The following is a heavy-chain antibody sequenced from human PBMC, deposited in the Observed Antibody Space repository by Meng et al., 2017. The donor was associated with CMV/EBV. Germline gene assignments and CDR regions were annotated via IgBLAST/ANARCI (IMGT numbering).Heavy chain of an antibody. Sequence: QVQLVQSGAEVKKPGSSVKVSCKASGGTFSSYAISWVRQAPGQGLEWMGGISPIFGTANYAQKFQGRVTITADESTSTDYMELSSLRSEDTAVYYCARADRGVVMGGWFDPWGQGTLVTVSS. CDR1: GGTFSSYA. D-gene: IGHD3-10*01. V-gene: IGHV1-69*12. J-gene: IGHJ5*02. CDR2: ISPIFGTA. CDR3: ARADRGVVMGGWFDP.